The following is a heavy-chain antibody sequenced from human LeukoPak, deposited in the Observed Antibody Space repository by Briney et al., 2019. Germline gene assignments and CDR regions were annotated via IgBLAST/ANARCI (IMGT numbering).Heavy chain of an antibody. D-gene: IGHD2-21*02. CDR1: GFTVTSNS. CDR3: ARKSLLHIYDI. J-gene: IGHJ3*02. CDR2: IHSGGKT. Sequence: GGSLRLSCAASGFTVTSNSMSWVRQAPGKGLEWVSVIHSGGKTYFADSVKGRFTISRDNSKNTLYLQMNSLRAEDTAMYYCARKSLLHIYDIWGQGTMVTVSS. V-gene: IGHV3-53*01.